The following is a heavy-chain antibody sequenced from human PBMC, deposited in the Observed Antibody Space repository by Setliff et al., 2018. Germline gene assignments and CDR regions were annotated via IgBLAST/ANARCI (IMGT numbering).Heavy chain of an antibody. Sequence: SETLSLTCTVSGDSISSGDCFWSWIRQPPGKGLEWIAYIYHSGSAYYNPSLKSRVTMSVDTSKNQFSLHLTSVTAADTAVYYCAREVGTSTSSDAFDVWGQGMMVTV. CDR1: GDSISSGDCF. V-gene: IGHV4-30-4*08. CDR3: AREVGTSTSSDAFDV. CDR2: IYHSGSA. D-gene: IGHD1-26*01. J-gene: IGHJ3*01.